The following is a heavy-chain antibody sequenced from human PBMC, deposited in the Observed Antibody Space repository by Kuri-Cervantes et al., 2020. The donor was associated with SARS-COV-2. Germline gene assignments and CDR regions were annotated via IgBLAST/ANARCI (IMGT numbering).Heavy chain of an antibody. CDR3: ARGRWELTPFDY. Sequence: GESLKISCAASGFTFSSYAMHWVRQAPGKGLEWVSAISGSGGSTYYADSVKGRFTISRDTSKNTLYLQMDSLRDDDTAVYYCARGRWELTPFDYWGEGTLVTVSS. CDR2: ISGSGGST. CDR1: GFTFSSYA. D-gene: IGHD1-26*01. J-gene: IGHJ4*02. V-gene: IGHV3-23*01.